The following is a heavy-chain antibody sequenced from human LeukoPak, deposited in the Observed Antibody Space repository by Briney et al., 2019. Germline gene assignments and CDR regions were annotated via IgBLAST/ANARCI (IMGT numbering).Heavy chain of an antibody. D-gene: IGHD2-15*01. Sequence: GGALRLSCAASGFTFSSYGMHWVRQAPGKGLEWVAFIRYDGSNKYYADSVKGRFAISRDNSKNTFYLQMNSLRGEDTAVYHCARGPYCSGGTCFSLGEFDPWGQGTLVTVSS. V-gene: IGHV3-30*02. CDR2: IRYDGSNK. J-gene: IGHJ5*02. CDR3: ARGPYCSGGTCFSLGEFDP. CDR1: GFTFSSYG.